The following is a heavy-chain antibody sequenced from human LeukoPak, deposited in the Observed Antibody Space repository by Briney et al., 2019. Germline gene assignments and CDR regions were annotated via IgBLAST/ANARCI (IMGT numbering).Heavy chain of an antibody. D-gene: IGHD5-18*01. CDR3: AKAGSGYSYVGY. CDR2: ISGSGGST. Sequence: PWGSLRLSCAASGFTFSSYAMSWVRQAPGKGLEWVSAISGSGGSTYYADSVKGRFTISRDNSKNTLYLQMNSLRAEDTAVYYCAKAGSGYSYVGYWGQGTLVTVSS. V-gene: IGHV3-23*01. J-gene: IGHJ4*02. CDR1: GFTFSSYA.